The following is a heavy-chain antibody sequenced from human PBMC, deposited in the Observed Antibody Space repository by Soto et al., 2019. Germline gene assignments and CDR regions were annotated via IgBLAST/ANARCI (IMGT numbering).Heavy chain of an antibody. D-gene: IGHD2-21*02. CDR3: ASSLAYCGGDCYPRVTKNGYYYYGMDV. CDR1: GYSFTSYW. V-gene: IGHV5-51*01. Sequence: PGESLKISCKGSGYSFTSYWIGWVRQMPGKGLEWMGIIYPGDSDTRYSPSFQGQVTISADKSISTAYMQWSSLKASDTAMYYCASSLAYCGGDCYPRVTKNGYYYYGMDVWGQGTTVTVSS. CDR2: IYPGDSDT. J-gene: IGHJ6*01.